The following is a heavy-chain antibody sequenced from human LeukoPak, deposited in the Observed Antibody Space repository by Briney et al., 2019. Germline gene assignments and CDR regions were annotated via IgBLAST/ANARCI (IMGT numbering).Heavy chain of an antibody. CDR1: GGSFSGYY. CDR2: INHSGST. D-gene: IGHD2-2*02. V-gene: IGHV4-34*01. J-gene: IGHJ4*02. CDR3: ARLHLGYCSSTSCYKRGFDY. Sequence: PSETLSLTCAVYGGSFSGYYWSWIRQPPGKGLEWIGEINHSGSTNYNPSLKSRVTISVDTSKNQFSLKLSSVTAADTAVYYCARLHLGYCSSTSCYKRGFDYWGQGTLVTVSS.